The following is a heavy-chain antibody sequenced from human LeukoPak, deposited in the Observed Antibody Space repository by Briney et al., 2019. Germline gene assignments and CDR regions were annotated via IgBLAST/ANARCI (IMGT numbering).Heavy chain of an antibody. V-gene: IGHV1-2*02. CDR3: ARVAYYYYMDV. J-gene: IGHJ6*03. Sequence: ASVKVSCKASGYTFTGYYMRWVRQAPGQGLEWMGWINPNSGGTNYAQKFQGRVTMTRDTSISTAYMELRSLRSDDTAVYYCARVAYYYYMDVWGKGTTVTVSS. CDR2: INPNSGGT. CDR1: GYTFTGYY.